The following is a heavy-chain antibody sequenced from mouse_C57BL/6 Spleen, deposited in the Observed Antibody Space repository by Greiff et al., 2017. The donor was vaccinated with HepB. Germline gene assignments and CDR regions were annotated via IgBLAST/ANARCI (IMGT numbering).Heavy chain of an antibody. CDR1: GYSITSGYY. V-gene: IGHV3-6*01. J-gene: IGHJ4*01. CDR2: ISYDGSN. CDR3: ARDLSYGNPYYYAMDY. Sequence: EVQVVESGPGLVKPSQSLSLTCSVTGYSITSGYYWNWIRQFPGNKLEWMGYISYDGSNNYNPSLKNRISITRDTSKNQFFLKLNSVTTEDTATYYCARDLSYGNPYYYAMDYWGQGTSVTVSS. D-gene: IGHD2-1*01.